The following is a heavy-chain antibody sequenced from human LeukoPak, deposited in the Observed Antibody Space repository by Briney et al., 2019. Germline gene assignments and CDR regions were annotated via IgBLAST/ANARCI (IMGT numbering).Heavy chain of an antibody. Sequence: ASVKVSCKASGGTFSSYAISWVRQAPGQGLEWMGGIIPIFGTANYAQKFQGRVTITADESTGTAYMELSSLRSEDTAVYYCARDNSVRDEAWWFNPWGQGTLVTVSS. CDR1: GGTFSSYA. J-gene: IGHJ5*02. CDR2: IIPIFGTA. D-gene: IGHD5-24*01. V-gene: IGHV1-69*13. CDR3: ARDNSVRDEAWWFNP.